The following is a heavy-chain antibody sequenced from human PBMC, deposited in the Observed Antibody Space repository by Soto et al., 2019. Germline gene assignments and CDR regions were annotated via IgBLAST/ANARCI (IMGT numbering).Heavy chain of an antibody. CDR3: AHRGEVATIISDDFDI. Sequence: QITLKESGPTLVKPTQPLTLTCTFSGISLSTDAVGVAWIRQPPGKALEWLALIYWDDDKRYSPSLKSRLTIIKDTSKNQVVLTMTNMDPVDTATYYCAHRGEVATIISDDFDIWGPGTSVTVSS. J-gene: IGHJ3*02. CDR2: IYWDDDK. D-gene: IGHD5-12*01. V-gene: IGHV2-5*02. CDR1: GISLSTDAVG.